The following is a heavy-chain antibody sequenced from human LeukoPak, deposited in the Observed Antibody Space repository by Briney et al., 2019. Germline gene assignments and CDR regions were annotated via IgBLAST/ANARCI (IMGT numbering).Heavy chain of an antibody. CDR3: ARGQHPSGYWYFDL. Sequence: GTLRLSCAASGFTFSSYGMSWVRQAPGKGLEWVSAISGSGGSTHYADSVKGRFTISRDNSKNTLYLQMNSLRAEDTAVYYCARGQHPSGYWYFDLWGRGTLVTVSS. V-gene: IGHV3-23*01. D-gene: IGHD2-2*01. J-gene: IGHJ2*01. CDR1: GFTFSSYG. CDR2: ISGSGGST.